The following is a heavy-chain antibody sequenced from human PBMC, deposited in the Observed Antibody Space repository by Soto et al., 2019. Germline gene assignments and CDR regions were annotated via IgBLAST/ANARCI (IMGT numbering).Heavy chain of an antibody. V-gene: IGHV1-8*01. D-gene: IGHD3-3*01. CDR1: GYTFTSYD. Sequence: QVQLVQSGAEVKKPGASVKVSCKASGYTFTSYDISWVRQATGQGLEWMGWMSPSSGTTGFVQKFQGQVTVTRDTSISTAYMEVTSLTSEDTAVYYCARTIFGVATYYFDYWGQGTLVTVSS. CDR3: ARTIFGVATYYFDY. CDR2: MSPSSGTT. J-gene: IGHJ4*02.